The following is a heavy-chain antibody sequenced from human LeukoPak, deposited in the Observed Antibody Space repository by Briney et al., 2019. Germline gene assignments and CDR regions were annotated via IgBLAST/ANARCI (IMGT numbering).Heavy chain of an antibody. D-gene: IGHD4-17*01. Sequence: GRSLRLSCAASGFTFSSYSMNWIRQAPGQGLELVSSISSSTSYIYYADSVKGRYTNSKDNAKHSLYLQMSSLRAEDTAVYYCARAGGSTVSHSDYWGQGTLVTVSS. J-gene: IGHJ4*02. CDR1: GFTFSSYS. CDR3: ARAGGSTVSHSDY. CDR2: ISSSTSYI. V-gene: IGHV3-21*01.